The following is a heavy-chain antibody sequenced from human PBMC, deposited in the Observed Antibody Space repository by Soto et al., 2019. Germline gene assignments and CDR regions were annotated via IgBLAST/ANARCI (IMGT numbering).Heavy chain of an antibody. V-gene: IGHV4-59*01. Sequence: PSETLSLSCTVSGGSISSYYWSWIRQPPGKGLEWIGYIYYSGSTNYNPSLKSRVTISIDTSKNQFSLKMSPVTAADTAVYYCAISLGYCSGGSRYGFPHWGQGTLVTVSS. CDR2: IYYSGST. J-gene: IGHJ1*01. D-gene: IGHD2-15*01. CDR1: GGSISSYY. CDR3: AISLGYCSGGSRYGFPH.